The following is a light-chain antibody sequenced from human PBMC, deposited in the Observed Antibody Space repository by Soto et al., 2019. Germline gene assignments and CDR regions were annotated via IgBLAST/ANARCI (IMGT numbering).Light chain of an antibody. CDR2: LGS. Sequence: DIVMTQSPLSLPVTPGEPASISCRSTQSLLSSNGYNYVDWYLQKPGQSPQLLIYLGSNRASGVPDRFSGSGSGTDFSLRITRVEAEDVGVYHCIQGLKGPPTFGQGTKVEIK. J-gene: IGKJ1*01. V-gene: IGKV2-28*01. CDR3: IQGLKGPPT. CDR1: QSLLSSNGYNY.